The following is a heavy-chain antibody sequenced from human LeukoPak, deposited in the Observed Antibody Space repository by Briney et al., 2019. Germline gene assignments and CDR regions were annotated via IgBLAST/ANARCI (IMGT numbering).Heavy chain of an antibody. CDR2: IYHSGST. Sequence: SETLSLTCAVSGYSIRSGYYWGCIRQPPGKGLEWIGSIYHSGSTYYNPSLKSRVTISVDTSKNQFSLKLSSVTAADTAVYYCARDSSGYYYKNWYFDLWGRGTLVTVSS. CDR3: ARDSSGYYYKNWYFDL. CDR1: GYSIRSGYY. J-gene: IGHJ2*01. D-gene: IGHD3-22*01. V-gene: IGHV4-38-2*02.